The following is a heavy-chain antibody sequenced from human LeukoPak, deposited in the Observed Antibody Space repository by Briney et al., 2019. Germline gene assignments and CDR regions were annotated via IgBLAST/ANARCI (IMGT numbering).Heavy chain of an antibody. J-gene: IGHJ4*02. V-gene: IGHV3-30*02. CDR1: GFTFSSYG. Sequence: GGSLRLSCAASGFTFSSYGMHWVRQAPGKGLEWVAFIRYDGSNKHYADSVKGRFTISRDNSKNTLYLQMNSLRAEDTAVYYCAKAGQSTVTTRVNVSPFDYWGQGTLVTVSS. D-gene: IGHD4-17*01. CDR3: AKAGQSTVTTRVNVSPFDY. CDR2: IRYDGSNK.